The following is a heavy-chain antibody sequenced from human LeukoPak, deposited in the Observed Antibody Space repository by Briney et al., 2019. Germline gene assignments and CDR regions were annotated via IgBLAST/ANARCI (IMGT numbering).Heavy chain of an antibody. CDR1: GGSISSYY. Sequence: KPSETLSLTCTVSGGSISSYYWSWIRQPPGKGLEWIGYIYYSGSTNYNPSLKSRVTISVDTSKNQFSLKLSSVAAADTAVYYCARGRALRFLEWLFLDYWGQGTLVTVSS. CDR2: IYYSGST. D-gene: IGHD3-3*01. V-gene: IGHV4-59*01. CDR3: ARGRALRFLEWLFLDY. J-gene: IGHJ4*02.